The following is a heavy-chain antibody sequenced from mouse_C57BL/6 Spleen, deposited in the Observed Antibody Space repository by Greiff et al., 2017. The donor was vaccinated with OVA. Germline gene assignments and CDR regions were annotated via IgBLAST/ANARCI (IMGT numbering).Heavy chain of an antibody. CDR3: ARIWGY. Sequence: QVQLQQSGAELVRPGTSVKVSCKASGYAFTNYLIEWVKQRPGQGLEWIGVINPGSGGTNYHAKFQGKATLTADKSSSTAYMQLSSLTSEDSAVYFCARIWGYWGQGTTLTVSS. D-gene: IGHD1-1*02. CDR1: GYAFTNYL. CDR2: INPGSGGT. J-gene: IGHJ2*01. V-gene: IGHV1-54*01.